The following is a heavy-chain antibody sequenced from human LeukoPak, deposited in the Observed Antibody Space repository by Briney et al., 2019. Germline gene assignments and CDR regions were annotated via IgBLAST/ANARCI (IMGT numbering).Heavy chain of an antibody. CDR1: GFTFSNYG. CDR2: IYYSGST. D-gene: IGHD3-10*01. V-gene: IGHV4-39*07. J-gene: IGHJ4*02. CDR3: ARVLWFGETKYYFDY. Sequence: GSLRLSCAASGFTFSNYGMSWVRQAPGKGLEWIGSIYYSGSTYYNPSLKSRVTISVDTSKNQFSLKLSSVTAADTAVYYCARVLWFGETKYYFDYWGQGTLVTVSS.